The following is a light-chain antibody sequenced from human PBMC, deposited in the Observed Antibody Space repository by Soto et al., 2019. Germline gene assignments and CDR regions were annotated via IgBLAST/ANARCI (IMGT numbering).Light chain of an antibody. CDR1: QTVSSSYY. CDR3: QQYVTSPPGYT. Sequence: EVVLTPSPGTLSLSPGERATLSCRTSQTVSSSYYLAWYQQKPGQAPRLLIYGASNRASGVPDRFSSGWSGTDFTLTISRLEPEDFAVYYCQQYVTSPPGYTFGQGTELRIK. J-gene: IGKJ2*01. V-gene: IGKV3-20*01. CDR2: GAS.